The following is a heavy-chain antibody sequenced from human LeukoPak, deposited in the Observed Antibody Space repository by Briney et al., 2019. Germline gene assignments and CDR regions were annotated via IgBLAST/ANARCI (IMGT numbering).Heavy chain of an antibody. Sequence: GGSLRLSCAASGFTFSSYAMSWVRQAPGKELEWVSAISGSGGSTYYADSVKGRFTISRDNSKNTLYLQMNSLRAEDTAVYYCAKSQGAVGATLFDYWGQGTLVTVSS. CDR1: GFTFSSYA. J-gene: IGHJ4*02. CDR3: AKSQGAVGATLFDY. V-gene: IGHV3-23*01. D-gene: IGHD1-26*01. CDR2: ISGSGGST.